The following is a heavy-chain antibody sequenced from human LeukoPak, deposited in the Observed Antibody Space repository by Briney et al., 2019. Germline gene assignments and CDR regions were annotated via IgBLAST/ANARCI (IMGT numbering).Heavy chain of an antibody. CDR2: IYTGDTT. V-gene: IGHV3-53*01. J-gene: IGHJ4*02. CDR1: GFTVSNTY. D-gene: IGHD5-18*01. CDR3: ARTRGGLLHYFDH. Sequence: AGGSLILPCAASGFTVSNTYMNWARQAPGKGLEWVSVIYTGDTTYYADSVKGRFTTSSDKSKNTVYLQMSSLRVEDTAVYYCARTRGGLLHYFDHWAQGALVTVSS.